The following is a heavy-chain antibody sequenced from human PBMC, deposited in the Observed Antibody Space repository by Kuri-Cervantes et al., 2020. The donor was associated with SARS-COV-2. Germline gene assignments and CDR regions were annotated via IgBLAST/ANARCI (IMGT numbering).Heavy chain of an antibody. D-gene: IGHD3-22*01. Sequence: SETLSLTCAVSGYSISSGYYWGWIRQPPGKGLEWIGYIYYSGSTNYNPSLKRRVTISVDTSKNQFSLKLSSVTAADTAVYYCARLSIYDSSGYTDDYWGQGTLVTVSS. J-gene: IGHJ4*02. V-gene: IGHV4-61*01. CDR3: ARLSIYDSSGYTDDY. CDR2: IYYSGST. CDR1: GYSISSGYY.